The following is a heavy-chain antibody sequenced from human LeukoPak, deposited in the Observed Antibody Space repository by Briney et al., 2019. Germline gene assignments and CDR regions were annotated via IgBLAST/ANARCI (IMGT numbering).Heavy chain of an antibody. Sequence: GASVKVSCKTSGYSFTRYAMNWVRQAPGQGLEWMGWINTNTGNPTYAQGFTGRFVFSLDTSVSTAYLQISSLKAEDTAVYYCARARIAAAPKDYYGMDVWGQGTTVTVSS. D-gene: IGHD6-13*01. J-gene: IGHJ6*02. CDR1: GYSFTRYA. CDR3: ARARIAAAPKDYYGMDV. CDR2: INTNTGNP. V-gene: IGHV7-4-1*02.